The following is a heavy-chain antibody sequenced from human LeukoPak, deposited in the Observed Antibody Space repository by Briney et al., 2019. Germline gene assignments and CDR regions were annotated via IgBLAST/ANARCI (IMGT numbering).Heavy chain of an antibody. CDR3: ARGQGYCSGATCYHGMDV. Sequence: PSETLFLTCTVSGGSISSGGYYWSWLRQHPGKGLEWIGYIYYSGSIYYNPSLKSRITISVDTSKNQFSLKLISVTAADTAVYYCARGQGYCSGATCYHGMDVWGQGTTVTVSS. CDR2: IYYSGSI. J-gene: IGHJ6*02. V-gene: IGHV4-31*03. D-gene: IGHD2-15*01. CDR1: GGSISSGGYY.